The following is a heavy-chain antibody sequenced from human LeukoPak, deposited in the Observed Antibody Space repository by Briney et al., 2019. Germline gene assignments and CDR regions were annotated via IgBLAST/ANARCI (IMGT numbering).Heavy chain of an antibody. CDR1: GFTFSSYE. V-gene: IGHV3-48*03. CDR2: ISSSGSTI. D-gene: IGHD5-12*01. CDR3: AKAGGYSGFRLDY. Sequence: GGSLRLSCAASGFTFSSYEMNWVRQAPGKGLEWVSYISSSGSTIYYADSVKGRFTISRDNSKNTLYLQMNSLRAEDTAVYYCAKAGGYSGFRLDYWGQGTLVTVSS. J-gene: IGHJ4*02.